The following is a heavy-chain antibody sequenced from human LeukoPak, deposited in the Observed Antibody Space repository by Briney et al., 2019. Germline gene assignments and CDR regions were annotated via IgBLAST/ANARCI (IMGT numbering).Heavy chain of an antibody. D-gene: IGHD3-10*01. V-gene: IGHV4-30-4*08. J-gene: IGHJ4*02. CDR3: ARWLWFGELSADY. CDR2: IYYTGST. Sequence: SQTLSLTCTVSGASINNFDFYLGWIRQPPGEGLEWIGHIYYTGSTYSNPSLESRVTISVDTSKNQFSLKLSSVTAADTAVYYCARWLWFGELSADYWGQGTLVTVSS. CDR1: GASINNFDFY.